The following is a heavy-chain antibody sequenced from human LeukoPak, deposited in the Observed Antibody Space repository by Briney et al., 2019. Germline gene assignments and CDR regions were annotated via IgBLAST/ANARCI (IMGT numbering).Heavy chain of an antibody. CDR2: IYHSGST. CDR3: ARGTVVVVITSLDP. J-gene: IGHJ5*02. CDR1: GDSISSGDYY. V-gene: IGHV4-30-4*08. D-gene: IGHD3-22*01. Sequence: PSQTLSLTCTVSGDSISSGDYYWTWSRQPPGKALEWIGYIYHSGSTYYKPSLNSRHTISVDTSKNQCCLKLASVTAADTAVYYCARGTVVVVITSLDPGGQGTLVTVSS.